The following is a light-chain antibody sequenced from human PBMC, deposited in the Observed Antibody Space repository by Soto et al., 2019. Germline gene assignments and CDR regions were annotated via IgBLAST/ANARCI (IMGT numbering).Light chain of an antibody. CDR1: QSVTTSY. Sequence: EIVLTQSPGTRSLSPGERATLSCRTSQSVTTSYLAWYQQKPGQAPRLLIYGTSNRATGIPDRFSGSGSATDFTLTISSLEPEDFAVDYCQQRSNWPTFGGGTKVDIK. CDR2: GTS. J-gene: IGKJ4*01. V-gene: IGKV3D-20*02. CDR3: QQRSNWPT.